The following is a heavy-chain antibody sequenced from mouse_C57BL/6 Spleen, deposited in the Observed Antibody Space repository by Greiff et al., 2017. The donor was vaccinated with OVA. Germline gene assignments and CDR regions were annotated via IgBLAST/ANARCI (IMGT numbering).Heavy chain of an antibody. D-gene: IGHD2-1*01. V-gene: IGHV5-17*01. J-gene: IGHJ4*01. Sequence: EVHLVESGGGLVKPGGSLKLSCAASGFTFSDYGMHWVRQAPEKGLEWVAYISSGSSTICYADTVKGRFTISRDNAKNTLFLQMTSLRSEDTAMYYCAKPFYYGNPYYAMDYWGQGTSVTVSS. CDR3: AKPFYYGNPYYAMDY. CDR2: ISSGSSTI. CDR1: GFTFSDYG.